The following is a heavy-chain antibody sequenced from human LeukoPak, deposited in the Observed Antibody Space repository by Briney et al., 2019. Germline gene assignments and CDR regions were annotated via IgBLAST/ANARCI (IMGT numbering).Heavy chain of an antibody. CDR3: ARSSRIAAAENWFDP. CDR1: GYTFTSYD. J-gene: IGHJ5*02. D-gene: IGHD6-13*01. CDR2: MNPNSGNT. V-gene: IGHV1-8*01. Sequence: ASVKVSCKASGYTFTSYDINGVRQATGQGLEWMGWMNPNSGNTGYAQKFQGRVTMTRNTSISTAYMELSSLRSEDTAVYYCARSSRIAAAENWFDPWGQGTLVTVSS.